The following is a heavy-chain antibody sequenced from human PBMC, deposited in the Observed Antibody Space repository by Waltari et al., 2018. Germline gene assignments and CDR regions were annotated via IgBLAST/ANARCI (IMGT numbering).Heavy chain of an antibody. J-gene: IGHJ4*02. V-gene: IGHV7-4-1*02. CDR1: GYPFFNYA. CDR3: ARYADWGRRNFQLDY. CDR2: IETSNARP. Sequence: QVQLVQSESEWKKTGASVKISCKASGYPFFNYALNWVRQAPGQGLEWMGWIETSNARPTYAQDFTGRFFFSLDISVRTAYLLITDLRPEDTAVYFCARYADWGRRNFQLDYWGQGTQVAVSS. D-gene: IGHD7-27*01.